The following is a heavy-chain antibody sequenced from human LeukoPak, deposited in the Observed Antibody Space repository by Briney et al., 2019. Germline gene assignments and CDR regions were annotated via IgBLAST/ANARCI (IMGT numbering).Heavy chain of an antibody. CDR2: INPITGTT. CDR3: AREERPIAATGRGAFDY. Sequence: ASVKVSCTASGYTFTNYFMHWVRQAPGQGLEWIEIINPITGTTTYAQKFQGRVTMTRDTSTGTVYMELSSLRSEDTAVYYCAREERPIAATGRGAFDYWGQGTLVTVSS. V-gene: IGHV1-46*01. J-gene: IGHJ4*02. CDR1: GYTFTNYF. D-gene: IGHD6-13*01.